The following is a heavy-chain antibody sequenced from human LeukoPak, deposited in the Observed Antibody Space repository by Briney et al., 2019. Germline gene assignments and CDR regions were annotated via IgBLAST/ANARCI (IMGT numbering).Heavy chain of an antibody. J-gene: IGHJ4*02. CDR2: ISDDGSNK. V-gene: IGHV3-30*04. CDR1: GFTFSSYA. Sequence: PGGSQRLSCAASGFTFSSYAMHWVRQAPGKGLKWVAVISDDGSNKYHADSVKGRFSISRDNSKNTLYLQMNSLRAEDRAVYYCARDRSNRYFDYWGQGTLVTVSS. D-gene: IGHD1-14*01. CDR3: ARDRSNRYFDY.